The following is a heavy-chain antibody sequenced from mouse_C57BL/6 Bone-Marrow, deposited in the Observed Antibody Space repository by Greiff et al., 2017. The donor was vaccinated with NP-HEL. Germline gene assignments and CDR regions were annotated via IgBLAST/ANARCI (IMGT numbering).Heavy chain of an antibody. D-gene: IGHD2-4*01. J-gene: IGHJ4*01. CDR1: GFTFSSYG. V-gene: IGHV5-6*02. CDR3: ARRGGLRRIDY. CDR2: ISSGGSYT. Sequence: EVKVVESGGDLVKPGGSLKLSCAASGFTFSSYGMSWVRQTPDKRLEWVATISSGGSYTYYPDSVKGRFTISRDNAKNTLYLQMSSLKSEDTAMYYCARRGGLRRIDYWGQGTSVTVSS.